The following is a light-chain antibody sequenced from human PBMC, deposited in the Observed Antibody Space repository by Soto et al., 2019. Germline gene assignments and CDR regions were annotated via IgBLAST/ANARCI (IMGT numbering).Light chain of an antibody. V-gene: IGKV3-15*01. CDR3: QQYNNWPPWT. CDR1: QTVSNN. CDR2: GAS. J-gene: IGKJ1*01. Sequence: EIVMTQSPATLSVSPGERATLFCRASQTVSNNLAWYQQKPGQAPRLLLYGASTRATGIPARFSGSGSGTEFTLTISSLQSEDFAVYYCQQYNNWPPWTFGQGTKVEIK.